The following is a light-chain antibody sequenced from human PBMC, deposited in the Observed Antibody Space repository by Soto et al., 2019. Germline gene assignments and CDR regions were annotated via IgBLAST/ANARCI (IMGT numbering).Light chain of an antibody. CDR2: GAS. J-gene: IGKJ5*01. Sequence: EIVMTQSPATLSVSPGERATLSCRASQSVSSNLAWYQQKPGQAPRLLIYGASTRATGIPARFSGSGSGTAFTLTISSLQSEDFAVYYCQEYNNWPPINFGQGTRLEIK. CDR1: QSVSSN. CDR3: QEYNNWPPIN. V-gene: IGKV3-15*01.